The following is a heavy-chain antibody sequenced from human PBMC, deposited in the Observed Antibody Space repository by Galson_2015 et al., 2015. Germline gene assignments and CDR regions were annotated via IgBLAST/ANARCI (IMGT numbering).Heavy chain of an antibody. D-gene: IGHD2-2*01. J-gene: IGHJ4*02. CDR2: ISHDETYI. Sequence: SLRLSCAASGFTFSGYGMHWVRQASGKGLEWVAVISHDETYIAYADSVKGRFTISRDNSKNTLFLQMNSLRTEDTAVFYCARDNAFHFDLWGPGTLVTVSS. V-gene: IGHV3-30*03. CDR1: GFTFSGYG. CDR3: ARDNAFHFDL.